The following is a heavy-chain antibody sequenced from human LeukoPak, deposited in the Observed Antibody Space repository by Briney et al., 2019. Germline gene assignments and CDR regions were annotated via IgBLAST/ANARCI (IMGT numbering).Heavy chain of an antibody. Sequence: SETLSLTCTVSGGSVSTSDYYWGWIRQTPGKGLEWIGDIFHNGKTNYNPSLKSRVTMSADTSKNQFSLKLSSVTAADTAVYYCARDWSYCTNGVCYNWFDPWGQGTLVTVSS. CDR3: ARDWSYCTNGVCYNWFDP. D-gene: IGHD2-8*01. J-gene: IGHJ5*02. V-gene: IGHV4-61*08. CDR1: GGSVSTSDYY. CDR2: IFHNGKT.